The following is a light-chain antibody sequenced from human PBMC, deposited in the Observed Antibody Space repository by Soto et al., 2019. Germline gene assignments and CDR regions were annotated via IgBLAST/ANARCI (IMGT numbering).Light chain of an antibody. Sequence: DIQMTQSPSSLSASVGDRVTITCQASQDISNFLNWYQQKPGKAPKLLTYDASNLETGVPSRFSGSGSGTDFTFTISSLQPEDIATYYWQQYDNLWTFGQGTKVEIK. CDR3: QQYDNLWT. J-gene: IGKJ1*01. V-gene: IGKV1-33*01. CDR2: DAS. CDR1: QDISNF.